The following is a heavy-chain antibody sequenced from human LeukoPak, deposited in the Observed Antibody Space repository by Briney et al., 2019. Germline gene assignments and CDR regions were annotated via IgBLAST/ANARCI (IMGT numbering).Heavy chain of an antibody. CDR1: GGSISSYY. CDR3: ARDHYYDSSGCYFDY. Sequence: SETLSLXRTVSGGSISSYYWSWIRQPPGKGLEWIGEINHSGSTNYNPSLKSRVTISVDTSKNQFSLKLSSVTAADTAVYYCARDHYYDSSGCYFDYWGQGTLVTVSS. V-gene: IGHV4-34*01. J-gene: IGHJ4*02. D-gene: IGHD3-22*01. CDR2: INHSGST.